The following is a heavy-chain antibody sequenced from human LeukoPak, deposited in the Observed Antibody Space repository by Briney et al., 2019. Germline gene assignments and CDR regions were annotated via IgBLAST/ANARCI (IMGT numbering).Heavy chain of an antibody. Sequence: KPSETLSLTCTVSGGSISTYYWSWMRQPPGRGLEWIGHIFYSGSTNHNPSLQSRVTISVDTSKNQFSLKLNSVTAADTAVYYCARGGVPGGFYGSFDYWGQGTLVSVSS. CDR2: IFYSGST. CDR1: GGSISTYY. CDR3: ARGGVPGGFYGSFDY. V-gene: IGHV4-59*01. J-gene: IGHJ4*02. D-gene: IGHD3-3*01.